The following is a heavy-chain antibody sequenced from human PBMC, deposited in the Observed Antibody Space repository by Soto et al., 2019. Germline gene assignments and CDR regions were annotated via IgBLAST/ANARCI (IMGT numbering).Heavy chain of an antibody. Sequence: LRLSFVASGFSFRSFGMHWVRQAPGKGLEWVAVIWSDGNTEYYANSVKGRFTIARDNSENTLYLEMNSLRVDDTAVYYCARRAEYYEGSGRNYYYGMDVWGQGTTVTVSS. V-gene: IGHV3-33*01. CDR3: ARRAEYYEGSGRNYYYGMDV. D-gene: IGHD3-22*01. CDR1: GFSFRSFG. J-gene: IGHJ6*02. CDR2: IWSDGNTE.